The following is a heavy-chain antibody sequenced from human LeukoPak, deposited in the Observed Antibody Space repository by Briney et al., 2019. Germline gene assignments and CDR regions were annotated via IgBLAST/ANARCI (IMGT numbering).Heavy chain of an antibody. CDR1: GYTFTGYY. CDR2: INPNSGGT. V-gene: IGHV1-2*06. Sequence: ASVKVSCKASGYTFTGYYMHWVRQAPGQGLEWMGRINPNSGGTNHAQKFQGRVTMTRDTSISTAYMELSRLRSDDTAVYYCARVVDTAMVTMVDWGQGTLVTVSS. D-gene: IGHD5-18*01. J-gene: IGHJ4*02. CDR3: ARVVDTAMVTMVD.